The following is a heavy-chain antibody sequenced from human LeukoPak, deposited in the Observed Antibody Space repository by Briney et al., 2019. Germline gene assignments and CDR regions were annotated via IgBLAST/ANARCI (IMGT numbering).Heavy chain of an antibody. D-gene: IGHD6-13*01. Sequence: PGGSLRLSCAASGFTFSSYAMSWVRQAPGKGLEWVSAISGSGGTTYYADSVKGRFTISRDNSKNTLYLQMNSLRAEDTAVYYCAKDFDYGSAAGLLGDFDYWGQGTLVTVSS. CDR3: AKDFDYGSAAGLLGDFDY. V-gene: IGHV3-23*01. CDR2: ISGSGGTT. CDR1: GFTFSSYA. J-gene: IGHJ4*02.